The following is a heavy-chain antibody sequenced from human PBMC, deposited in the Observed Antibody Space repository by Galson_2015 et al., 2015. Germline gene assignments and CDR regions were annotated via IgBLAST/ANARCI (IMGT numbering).Heavy chain of an antibody. J-gene: IGHJ4*02. Sequence: SLRLSCAASGFTFSSYAMSWVRQAPGKGLEWVSAISGSGGSTYYADSVKGRFTISRDNSKNTLYLQMNSLRAEDTAVYYCARVPFSYSGRSRYFDYWGQGTLVTVSS. CDR2: ISGSGGST. D-gene: IGHD6-19*01. CDR1: GFTFSSYA. CDR3: ARVPFSYSGRSRYFDY. V-gene: IGHV3-23*01.